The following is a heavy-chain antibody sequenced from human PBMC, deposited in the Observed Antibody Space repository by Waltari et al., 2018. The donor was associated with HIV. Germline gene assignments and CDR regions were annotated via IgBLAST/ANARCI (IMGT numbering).Heavy chain of an antibody. J-gene: IGHJ6*02. V-gene: IGHV3-30*01. Sequence: QLQLLESGGGVVQPVMALCLSCAAYGLTFNYYAISWVRQAPGKGLECVAVISYDGSNKYYADSVKGRFTISRDNSKNTLYLQMNSLRAEDTAVYYCARDSSGYYYVGYGMDVWGQGTTVTVSS. CDR2: ISYDGSNK. D-gene: IGHD3-22*01. CDR3: ARDSSGYYYVGYGMDV. CDR1: GLTFNYYA.